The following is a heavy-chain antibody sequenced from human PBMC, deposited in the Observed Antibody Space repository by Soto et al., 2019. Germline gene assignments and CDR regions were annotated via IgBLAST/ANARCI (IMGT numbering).Heavy chain of an antibody. J-gene: IGHJ5*02. CDR1: GGSIASGPYY. CDR2: LYSTGST. D-gene: IGHD4-17*01. CDR3: ARLFGDYVGWFDP. V-gene: IGHV4-31*03. Sequence: QVQLQESGPGLVKPSQTLSLTCTVSGGSIASGPYYWSWSHQHPGKGLEWIGYLYSTGSTYSNPSLESRITMSVDTSTNQFSLKLRSVTVADTAVYYCARLFGDYVGWFDPWGQGTLVTVSS.